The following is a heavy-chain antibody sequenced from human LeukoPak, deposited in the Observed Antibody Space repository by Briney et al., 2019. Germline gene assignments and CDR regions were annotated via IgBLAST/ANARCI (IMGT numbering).Heavy chain of an antibody. Sequence: SVKVSCKASGGTFSSYAISWVRQAPGQGLEWMGGTIPIFGTANYAQKFQGRVTITADKSTSTAYMELSSLRSEDTAVYYCARGIVVVTAGSAFDIWGRGTMVTVSS. CDR3: ARGIVVVTAGSAFDI. D-gene: IGHD2-21*02. CDR2: TIPIFGTA. J-gene: IGHJ3*02. V-gene: IGHV1-69*06. CDR1: GGTFSSYA.